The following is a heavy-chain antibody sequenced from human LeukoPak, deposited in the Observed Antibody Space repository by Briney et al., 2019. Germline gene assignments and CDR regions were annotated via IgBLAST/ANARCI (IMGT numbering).Heavy chain of an antibody. CDR1: GGSISSYY. J-gene: IGHJ4*02. D-gene: IGHD3-10*01. CDR3: ARRWFYGSGELDY. V-gene: IGHV4-59*08. Sequence: SETLSLTCTVSGGSISSYYWSWIRQPPGKGLEWIGYIYYSGSTNYNPSLYSRVTISVDTSKNQFSLKLSSVTAADAAVYYCARRWFYGSGELDYWGQGTLVTVSS. CDR2: IYYSGST.